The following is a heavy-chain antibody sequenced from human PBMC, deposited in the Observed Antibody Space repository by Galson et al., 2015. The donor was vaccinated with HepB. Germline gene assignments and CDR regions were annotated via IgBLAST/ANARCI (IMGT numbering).Heavy chain of an antibody. CDR1: GFTFSNAW. CDR3: TSPAAVLSYYGMDV. D-gene: IGHD2/OR15-2a*01. CDR2: IKSKTDGGTT. V-gene: IGHV3-15*01. Sequence: SLRLSCAASGFTFSNAWMSWVRQAPGKGLEWVGRIKSKTDGGTTDYAAPVKGRFTISRDDSKNTLYLQMNSLKTEDTAVYYCTSPAAVLSYYGMDVWGQGTTVTVSS. J-gene: IGHJ6*02.